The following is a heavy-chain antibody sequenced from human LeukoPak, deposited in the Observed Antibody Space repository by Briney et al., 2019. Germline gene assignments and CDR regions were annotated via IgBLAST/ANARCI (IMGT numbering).Heavy chain of an antibody. CDR2: IIPILGIA. J-gene: IGHJ4*02. V-gene: IGHV1-69*04. CDR1: GGTFSSYA. D-gene: IGHD3-10*01. Sequence: SVKLSCKASGGTFSSYAISWVRQAPGQGLEWMGRIIPILGIANYAQKFQGRVTITADKSTSTAYMELSSLRSEDTAVYYCAGNPKLYGSGSSRNTYFDYWGQGTLVTVSS. CDR3: AGNPKLYGSGSSRNTYFDY.